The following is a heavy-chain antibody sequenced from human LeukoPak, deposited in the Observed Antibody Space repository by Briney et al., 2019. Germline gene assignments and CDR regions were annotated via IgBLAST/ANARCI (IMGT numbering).Heavy chain of an antibody. CDR1: GFTFTNAW. CDR2: MKSKTDGGTT. V-gene: IGHV3-15*01. J-gene: IGHJ3*02. CDR3: TTATTATYGAFDI. Sequence: GGSLRLSCAASGFTFTNAWMSWVRQAPGKGLEWVGRMKSKTDGGTTDYAAPVKGRFTISRDDSKNTVYLQMDSLKIEDTAMYYCTTATTATYGAFDIWGQGTMATVSS. D-gene: IGHD4-17*01.